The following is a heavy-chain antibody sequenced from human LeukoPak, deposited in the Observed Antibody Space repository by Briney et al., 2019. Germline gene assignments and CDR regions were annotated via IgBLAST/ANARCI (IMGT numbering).Heavy chain of an antibody. CDR2: ISYNGGKK. V-gene: IGHV3-30*04. CDR1: GFSFSSYA. Sequence: GGSLRLSCAASGFSFSSYAIHWVRQAPGKGVEWVALISYNGGKKDYADSVKGRFTIDRDNSKNTVYLQMNSLRPDDTAIYFCARQESRNYYYEGLDYWGQGNLVTVSS. D-gene: IGHD3-22*01. CDR3: ARQESRNYYYEGLDY. J-gene: IGHJ4*02.